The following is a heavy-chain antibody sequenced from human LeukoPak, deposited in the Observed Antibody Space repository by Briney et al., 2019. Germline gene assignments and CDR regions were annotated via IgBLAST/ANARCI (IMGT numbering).Heavy chain of an antibody. CDR3: ARRRYYYDSSGSVFDY. D-gene: IGHD3-22*01. V-gene: IGHV4-59*01. J-gene: IGHJ4*02. CDR1: GGSISSYY. CDR2: IYYSGST. Sequence: SETLSLTCTVSGGSISSYYWSWIRQPPGKGLEWIGYIYYSGSTNYNPSLKSRVTISVDTSKNQFSLKLSSVTAADTAVYYCARRRYYYDSSGSVFDYRGQGTLVTVSS.